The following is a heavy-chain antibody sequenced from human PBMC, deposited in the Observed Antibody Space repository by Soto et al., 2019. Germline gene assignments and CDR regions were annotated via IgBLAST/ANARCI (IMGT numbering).Heavy chain of an antibody. Sequence: GGSLRLSCAASGFTFSSYAMSWVRQAPGKGLEWVSAISGSGGSTYYADSVKGRFTISRDNSKNTLYLQMNSLRAEDTAVYYCAKDKPIAYDFWSGPARHYYYYYGMDVWGQGTTVTVSS. D-gene: IGHD3-3*01. CDR1: GFTFSSYA. CDR3: AKDKPIAYDFWSGPARHYYYYYGMDV. CDR2: ISGSGGST. V-gene: IGHV3-23*01. J-gene: IGHJ6*02.